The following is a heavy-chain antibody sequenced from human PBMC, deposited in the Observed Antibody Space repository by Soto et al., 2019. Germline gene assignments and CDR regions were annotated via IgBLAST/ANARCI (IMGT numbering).Heavy chain of an antibody. CDR2: IYYSGST. Sequence: QVQLQESGPGLVKPSETLSLTCTVSGGSISSYYWSWIRQPPGKGLEWIGYIYYSGSTNYNPSLKSRVTVTVDASKNQFSLTLSSVTAADTAVYYCARGVTMVRGDDAFDIWGQGTMVNVSS. CDR3: ARGVTMVRGDDAFDI. J-gene: IGHJ3*02. D-gene: IGHD3-10*01. CDR1: GGSISSYY. V-gene: IGHV4-59*01.